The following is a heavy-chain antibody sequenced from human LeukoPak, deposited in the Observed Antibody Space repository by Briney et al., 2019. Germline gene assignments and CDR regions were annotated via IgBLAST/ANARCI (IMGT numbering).Heavy chain of an antibody. V-gene: IGHV4-4*07. Sequence: SETLSLTCTVSGGSISSYYWSWIRQPAGKGLEWIGRIYTTGYTNYNPSLKSRITISVDTSKNQLSLKLTSVTAADTAMYYCARGPAYGGNFEWYFDYWGQGTLVTVSS. D-gene: IGHD4-23*01. CDR2: IYTTGYT. J-gene: IGHJ4*02. CDR3: ARGPAYGGNFEWYFDY. CDR1: GGSISSYY.